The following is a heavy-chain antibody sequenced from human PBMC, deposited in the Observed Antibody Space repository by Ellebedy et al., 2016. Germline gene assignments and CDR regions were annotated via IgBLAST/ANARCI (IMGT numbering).Heavy chain of an antibody. CDR3: GKRPGYNYGHFDY. D-gene: IGHD5-18*01. J-gene: IGHJ4*02. V-gene: IGHV3-30*18. Sequence: GESLKISCAASGFTFSSYGMHWVRQAPGKGLEWVAVISYDGSNKYYADSVKGRFTISRDSSKNTLYLQMSSLRTEDTAVYYCGKRPGYNYGHFDYWGQGTLVTVSS. CDR2: ISYDGSNK. CDR1: GFTFSSYG.